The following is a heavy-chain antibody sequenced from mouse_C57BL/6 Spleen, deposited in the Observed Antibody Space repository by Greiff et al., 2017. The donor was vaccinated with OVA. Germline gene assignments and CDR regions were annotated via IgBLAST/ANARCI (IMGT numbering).Heavy chain of an antibody. Sequence: VQLQQPGAELVKPGASVKMSCKASGYTFTSYWITWVKQRPGQGLEWIGDIYPGSGSPNYNEKFKSKATLTVDPSSSTAYMQLSSLTSEDSAVYYCAREGTYYGSSYGYFDVWGTGTTVTVSS. CDR1: GYTFTSYW. J-gene: IGHJ1*03. V-gene: IGHV1-55*01. D-gene: IGHD1-1*01. CDR3: AREGTYYGSSYGYFDV. CDR2: IYPGSGSP.